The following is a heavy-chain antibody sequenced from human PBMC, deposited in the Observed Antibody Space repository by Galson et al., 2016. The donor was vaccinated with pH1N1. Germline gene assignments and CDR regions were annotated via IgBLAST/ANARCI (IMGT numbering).Heavy chain of an antibody. D-gene: IGHD2-15*01. V-gene: IGHV1-69*08. CDR2: ITPVLRTA. Sequence: SVKVSCKASGGPFSSYTISWVRQAPGQGLEWVGRITPVLRTATYAQKFQGRITITADKSTNTVYMQLSSLRSDDTAVYYCARDGRVTVVVPDEALDVWGQGTVLTVSS. CDR1: GGPFSSYT. CDR3: ARDGRVTVVVPDEALDV. J-gene: IGHJ3*01.